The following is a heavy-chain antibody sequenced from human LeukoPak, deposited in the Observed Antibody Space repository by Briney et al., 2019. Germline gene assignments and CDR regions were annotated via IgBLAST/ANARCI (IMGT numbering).Heavy chain of an antibody. Sequence: PSETLSLTCAVYGGSFSGYYWSWIRQPPGKGLEWIGEINHSGSTNYNPSLKSRVTISVDTSKNQFSLKLSSVTAADTAVYYCARLWFGELFSSDYWGQGTLVTVSS. CDR3: ARLWFGELFSSDY. D-gene: IGHD3-10*01. CDR1: GGSFSGYY. V-gene: IGHV4-34*01. J-gene: IGHJ4*02. CDR2: INHSGST.